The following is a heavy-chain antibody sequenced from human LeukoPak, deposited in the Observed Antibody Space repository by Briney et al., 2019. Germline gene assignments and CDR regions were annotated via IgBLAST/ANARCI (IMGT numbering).Heavy chain of an antibody. CDR2: IYYSGST. CDR3: ARTNYYDSSGYGGHTKYFDY. V-gene: IGHV4-59*01. CDR1: GGSISSYH. J-gene: IGHJ4*02. D-gene: IGHD3-22*01. Sequence: SETLSLTCTVSGGSISSYHWSWIRQSPGKGLEWIGYIYYSGSTNYNPSLKSRVTISVDTSKKQFSLKLTSVTAADTAVYYCARTNYYDSSGYGGHTKYFDYWGQGTLVTVSS.